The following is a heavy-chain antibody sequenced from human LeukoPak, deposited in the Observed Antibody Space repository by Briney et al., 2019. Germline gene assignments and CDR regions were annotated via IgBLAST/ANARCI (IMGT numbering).Heavy chain of an antibody. J-gene: IGHJ5*02. CDR1: GGSISSYY. CDR3: AREPYYYGSGSYTWFDP. CDR2: IYTSGST. V-gene: IGHV4-4*07. D-gene: IGHD3-10*01. Sequence: SETPSLTCTVSGGSISSYYWSWIRQPAGKGLEWIGRIYTSGSTNYNPSLKSRVTMSVDTSKNQFSLKLSSVTAADTAVYYCAREPYYYGSGSYTWFDPWGQGTLVTVSS.